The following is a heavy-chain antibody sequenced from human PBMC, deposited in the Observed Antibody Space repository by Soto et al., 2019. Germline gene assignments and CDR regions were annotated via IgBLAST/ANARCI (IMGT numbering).Heavy chain of an antibody. CDR2: ITESGDST. CDR3: VKRNCGNCPWSS. J-gene: IGHJ4*02. V-gene: IGHV3-23*01. D-gene: IGHD2-21*01. Sequence: PGGSLRLSCAASGFTFNNIAMGWVRQAPGKGLKYVSSITESGDSTFYADSVKGRFTISRDNSKSTLHLKMNSLRADDTAVYYCVKRNCGNCPWSSWGQGTLVTVSS. CDR1: GFTFNNIA.